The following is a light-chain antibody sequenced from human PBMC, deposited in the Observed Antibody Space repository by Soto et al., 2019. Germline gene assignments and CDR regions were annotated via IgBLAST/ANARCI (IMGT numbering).Light chain of an antibody. J-gene: IGLJ1*01. Sequence: QSALTQPASVSGSPGQSITISCSGSTSDVGNGFDSVSWYQQHPGKAPKLIIYEVTDRPSGVSNRFSGSKSGNTASLTISGLQAEDEAEYYCSSYTNINTRACVFGTGTKLTVL. V-gene: IGLV2-14*01. CDR1: TSDVGNGFDS. CDR2: EVT. CDR3: SSYTNINTRACV.